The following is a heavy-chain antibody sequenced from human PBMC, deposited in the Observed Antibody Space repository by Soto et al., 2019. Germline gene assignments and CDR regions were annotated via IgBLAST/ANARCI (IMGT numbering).Heavy chain of an antibody. D-gene: IGHD3-3*01. V-gene: IGHV4-39*01. J-gene: IGHJ4*02. CDR3: ARLPGYYDFWSGYSDY. Sequence: SETLSLTCTVSGGSISSSSYYWGWIRQPPGKGLEWIGSIYYSGSTYYNPSLKSRVTISVDTSKNQFSLKLSSATAADTAVYYCARLPGYYDFWSGYSDYWGQGTLVTVSS. CDR2: IYYSGST. CDR1: GGSISSSSYY.